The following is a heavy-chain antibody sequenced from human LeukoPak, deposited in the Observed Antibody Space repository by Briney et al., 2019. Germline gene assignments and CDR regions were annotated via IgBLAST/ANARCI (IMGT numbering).Heavy chain of an antibody. V-gene: IGHV3-48*03. CDR2: ISSSGSTI. CDR3: ARDGFGGEWELDQYYFDY. D-gene: IGHD1-26*01. CDR1: GFTFSSYE. Sequence: PGGSLRLSCAASGFTFSSYEMNWVRQAPGKGLEWVSYISSSGSTIYYADSVKGRFTISRDNAKNSLYLQMNSLRAEDTAVYYCARDGFGGEWELDQYYFDYWGQGTLVTVSS. J-gene: IGHJ4*02.